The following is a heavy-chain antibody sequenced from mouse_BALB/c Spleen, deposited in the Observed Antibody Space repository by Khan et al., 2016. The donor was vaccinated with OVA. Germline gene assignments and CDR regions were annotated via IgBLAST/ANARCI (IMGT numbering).Heavy chain of an antibody. V-gene: IGHV1-81*01. Sequence: QVQLQQSGPELVKPGASVKMSCKVSGYTFTDYVITWVKQRTGQGLEWIGVIYPGSGNSYYNEKFMGTATLTADKSSNTVNMQLSSLTSEDSAVYFCARSYDGAWFAYWGQGTLVTVSA. CDR1: GYTFTDYV. D-gene: IGHD1-1*01. J-gene: IGHJ3*01. CDR3: ARSYDGAWFAY. CDR2: IYPGSGNS.